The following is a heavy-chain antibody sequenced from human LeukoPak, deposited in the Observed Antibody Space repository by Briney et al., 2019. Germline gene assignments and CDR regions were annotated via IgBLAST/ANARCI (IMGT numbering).Heavy chain of an antibody. CDR1: GFTFSSYS. D-gene: IGHD6-13*01. CDR2: ISSNSSTI. Sequence: PGGSLSLSCAASGFTFSSYSMNWVRQAPGKGLELVSSISSNSSTIYYASSVKGRITTSSDTAKNSHYLQMNIMRADATAVYYCARDVYGYRYYMDVWGKGTTVTVSS. J-gene: IGHJ6*03. V-gene: IGHV3-21*01. CDR3: ARDVYGYRYYMDV.